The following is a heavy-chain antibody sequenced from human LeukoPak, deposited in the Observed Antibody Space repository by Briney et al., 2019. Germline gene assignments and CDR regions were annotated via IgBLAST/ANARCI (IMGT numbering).Heavy chain of an antibody. D-gene: IGHD3-3*01. V-gene: IGHV5-51*01. CDR1: GYIFSNYW. Sequence: GGSLKISCRASGYIFSNYWIAWVRQMPGKGLEWVGIFNPRDSTTRYSPSFQGRVTFSADNSISTAYLQWRNLRASDTAVYYCARHWSAAWFAYWGQGTQVTVSS. J-gene: IGHJ4*02. CDR2: FNPRDSTT. CDR3: ARHWSAAWFAY.